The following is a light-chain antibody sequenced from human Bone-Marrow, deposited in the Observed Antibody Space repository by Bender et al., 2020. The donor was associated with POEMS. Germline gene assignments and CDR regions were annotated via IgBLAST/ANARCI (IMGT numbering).Light chain of an antibody. CDR3: CAYTGPYAWV. V-gene: IGLV2-11*01. CDR2: DVS. Sequence: QLALTQPRSVSGSPGHSVTISCTGTYNYFSWYQHHPGKAPKLMIYDVSQRPSGVPARFSGSKSGNTASLTISGLQPEDEADYYCCAYTGPYAWVFGGGTMLTVL. CDR1: YNY. J-gene: IGLJ3*02.